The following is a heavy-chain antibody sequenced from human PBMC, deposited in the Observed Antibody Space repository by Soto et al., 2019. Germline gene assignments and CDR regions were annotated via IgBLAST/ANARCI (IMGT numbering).Heavy chain of an antibody. J-gene: IGHJ3*02. D-gene: IGHD3-3*01. CDR1: GYPVTAYY. V-gene: IGHV1-2*02. CDR3: ARGGGVGVAGSAAFDM. CDR2: INPATGAA. Sequence: QLHLVQSGAVVKKPGASVTVSCSASGYPVTAYYMHWVRQAPGRGLEWMGGINPATGAAKYTQTFQGRVNMTRDTSTSTVFMELSGLTSEETAVFYCARGGGVGVAGSAAFDMWGQGTLVTVSS.